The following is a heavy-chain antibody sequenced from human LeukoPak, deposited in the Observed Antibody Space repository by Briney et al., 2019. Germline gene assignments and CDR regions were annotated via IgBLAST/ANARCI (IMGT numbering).Heavy chain of an antibody. CDR2: IREDGSDD. CDR1: GFTFRHYY. V-gene: IGHV3-7*03. J-gene: IGHJ4*02. Sequence: PGGSLRLSCAASGFTFRHYYMNWVRLAPGKGLAWVANIREDGSDDTYEASVKGRFTISRDNARNPLFLQMNSLRAEDTAVYYCARGDGYYFGFWGQGTPVTVSS. CDR3: ARGDGYYFGF.